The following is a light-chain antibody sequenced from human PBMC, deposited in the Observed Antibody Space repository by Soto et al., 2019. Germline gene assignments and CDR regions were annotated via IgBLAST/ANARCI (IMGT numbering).Light chain of an antibody. J-gene: IGKJ4*01. Sequence: DIQMTQSPSSLSASVGNRVTITCQASQDISNNLNWYQQKPGKVPKLLIYDAANLETGVPSRFSGSGSGTDFSFTISGLQPEDVATYYCQQCDTLPLTFGGGTKVEIK. CDR2: DAA. CDR3: QQCDTLPLT. CDR1: QDISNN. V-gene: IGKV1-33*01.